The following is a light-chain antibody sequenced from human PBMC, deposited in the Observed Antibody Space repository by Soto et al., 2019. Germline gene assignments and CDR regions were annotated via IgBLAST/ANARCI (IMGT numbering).Light chain of an antibody. J-gene: IGLJ3*02. V-gene: IGLV6-57*04. CDR2: EDN. CDR1: SGRIASNY. Sequence: NFMLTQPHSVSESPGKTVTISCTRSSGRIASNYVQWYQRRPGSAPTTVIYEDNQRPSGVPDRFSGSIDRSSNSASLTISGLKTEDEADYYCQSYDSRNVVFGGGTKVTVL. CDR3: QSYDSRNVV.